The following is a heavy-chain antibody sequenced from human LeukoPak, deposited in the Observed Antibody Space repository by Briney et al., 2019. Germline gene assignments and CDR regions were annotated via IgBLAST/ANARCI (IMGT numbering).Heavy chain of an antibody. CDR1: GGSFSGHY. CDR2: VNHSGSA. D-gene: IGHD6-13*01. CDR3: ARAARAGDKRFDY. Sequence: SETLSLTCAVYGGSFSGHYWSWIRQFTGKGLEWIGEVNHSGSANYSPSLKSRVTISADTSKNQFSLELSSVTAADTAVYFCARAARAGDKRFDYWGQGTLVTVSS. J-gene: IGHJ4*02. V-gene: IGHV4-34*01.